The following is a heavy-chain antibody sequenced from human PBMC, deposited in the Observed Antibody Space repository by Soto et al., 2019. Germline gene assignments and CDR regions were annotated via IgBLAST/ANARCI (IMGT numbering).Heavy chain of an antibody. CDR3: SSGRDPHKEVQT. J-gene: IGHJ5*02. V-gene: IGHV4-34*02. CDR1: SGSFSTYY. CDR2: IQPSGDT. Sequence: QVQLQQWGAGLLKPSETLSLTCAVDSGSFSTYYCSWTRQPPGKGLEWIGEIQPSGDTDYNPSLSNSVTISLDTSKNLLSLKLTSVTAADTAVYFCSSGRDPHKEVQTWGQGTLVTVSS. D-gene: IGHD3-10*01.